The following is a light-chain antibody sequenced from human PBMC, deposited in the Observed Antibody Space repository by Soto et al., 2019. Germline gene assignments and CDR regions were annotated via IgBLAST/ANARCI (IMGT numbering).Light chain of an antibody. CDR1: SSDCGSYNL. J-gene: IGLJ1*01. CDR2: EGS. V-gene: IGLV2-23*01. CDR3: CSYAGSSTFYV. Sequence: QFGLTQAACVSWSPVQSITISCTRTSSDCGSYNLVSWYQQYPGKAPKLMIYEGSKRPSGVSNRFSGSKSGNTASLTISGLQAEDEADYYCCSYAGSSTFYVFGTGTKVTVL.